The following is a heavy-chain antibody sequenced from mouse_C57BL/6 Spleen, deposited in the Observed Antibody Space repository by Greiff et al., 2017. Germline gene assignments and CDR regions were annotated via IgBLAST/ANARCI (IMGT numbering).Heavy chain of an antibody. CDR2: INPSSGYT. D-gene: IGHD2-3*01. CDR1: GYTFTSYT. CDR3: ARGGLLSFDY. J-gene: IGHJ2*01. V-gene: IGHV1-4*01. Sequence: QVQLQQSGAELARPGASVKMSCKASGYTFTSYTMHWVKQRPGQGLEWIGYINPSSGYTKYNQKFKDKAPLTADKSSSTAYMQLSSLTSEDSAVYYCARGGLLSFDYWGQGTTLTVSS.